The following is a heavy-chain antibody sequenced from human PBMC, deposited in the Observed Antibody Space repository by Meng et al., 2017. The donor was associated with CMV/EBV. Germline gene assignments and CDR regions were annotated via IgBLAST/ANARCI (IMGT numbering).Heavy chain of an antibody. CDR3: AKDRGVGYQLLYYFDY. V-gene: IGHV3-30*02. Sequence: GESLKISCAASGFTFSSYGMHWVRQAPGKGLEWVAFIRYDGSNKYYAESVKGRFTISRDNSKNTLYLQMNSLRAEDTAVYYCAKDRGVGYQLLYYFDYWGQGTLVTVSS. CDR1: GFTFSSYG. J-gene: IGHJ4*02. CDR2: IRYDGSNK. D-gene: IGHD2-2*01.